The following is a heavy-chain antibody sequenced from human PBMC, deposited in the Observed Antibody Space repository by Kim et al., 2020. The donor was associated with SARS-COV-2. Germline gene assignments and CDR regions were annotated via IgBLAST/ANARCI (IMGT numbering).Heavy chain of an antibody. Sequence: SETLSLTCTVSGGSISSYYWSWMQPPGKGLEWIGYIYYSGSTNYNPSLKSRVTISVDTSKNQFSLKLSSVTAADTAVYYCARELEGYSSGWYFDYWGQGT. CDR1: GGSISSYY. CDR2: IYYSGST. CDR3: ARELEGYSSGWYFDY. D-gene: IGHD6-19*01. V-gene: IGHV4-59*13. J-gene: IGHJ4*02.